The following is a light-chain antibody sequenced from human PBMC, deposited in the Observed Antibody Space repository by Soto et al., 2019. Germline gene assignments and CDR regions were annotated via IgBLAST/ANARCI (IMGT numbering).Light chain of an antibody. CDR3: SSYAGANTF. Sequence: QSALAQPASVSGSPGQSITISCTGTSSDVGSYNLVSWYQQHPGKAPKLLIFESSKRPSGVSNRFSGSKSGNTASLTISVLQAEDAGDNTTSSYAGANTFFGTGTKVTV. CDR1: SSDVGSYNL. CDR2: ESS. V-gene: IGLV2-23*03. J-gene: IGLJ1*01.